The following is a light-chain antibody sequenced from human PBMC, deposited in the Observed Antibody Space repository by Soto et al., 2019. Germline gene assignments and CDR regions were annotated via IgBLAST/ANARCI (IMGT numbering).Light chain of an antibody. CDR2: GAS. Sequence: VLTQPATLSVSPGERATLSCRASQSISSNLAWYQQKNGQTPRLLIYGASTRAAGIPARFSGSGSGTDFTLTISSLQSEDFAVYYCQQYNNWPPFSFGPGTKVDIK. CDR1: QSISSN. J-gene: IGKJ3*01. V-gene: IGKV3-15*01. CDR3: QQYNNWPPFS.